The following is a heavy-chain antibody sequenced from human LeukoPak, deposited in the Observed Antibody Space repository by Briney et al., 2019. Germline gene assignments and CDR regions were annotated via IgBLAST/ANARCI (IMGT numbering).Heavy chain of an antibody. J-gene: IGHJ4*02. D-gene: IGHD3-22*01. V-gene: IGHV4-30-2*01. CDR1: GGSISSGGYS. CDR2: IYHSGST. CDR3: ARRSSGPFDY. Sequence: SETLSLTCAVSGGSISSGGYSWSWIRQPPGKGLEWIGYIYHSGSTYYNPSLKSQVTISVDRSKNQFSLKLSSVTAADTAVYYCARRSSGPFDYWGQGTLVTVSS.